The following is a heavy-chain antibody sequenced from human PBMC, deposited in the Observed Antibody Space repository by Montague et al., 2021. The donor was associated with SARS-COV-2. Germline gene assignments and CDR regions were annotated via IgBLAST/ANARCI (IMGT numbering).Heavy chain of an antibody. CDR2: IYYSGTT. CDR1: AGAIRDTDYF. CDR3: ARHRDNLGSLNWFAP. V-gene: IGHV4-39*01. J-gene: IGHJ5*02. Sequence: SETLSLTCTVSAGAIRDTDYFWGWIRQPPGKGLEWIGSIYYSGTTYHNPSLKSRVTISVHTSKNQFSLKLSSVTAADTAVYFCARHRDNLGSLNWFAPWGQGTLVTVSS. D-gene: IGHD3-16*01.